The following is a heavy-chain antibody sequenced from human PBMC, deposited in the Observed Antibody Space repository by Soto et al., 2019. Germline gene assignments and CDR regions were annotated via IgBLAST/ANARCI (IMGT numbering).Heavy chain of an antibody. Sequence: EVQLVESGGGLVQPGGSLRLSCAASGFTFSSYWMHWVRQAPGKGLVWVSRLNHDASTTSYADSVKGRFTISRDNTKNTLYLQMNSLTAEDTAVYYCAGAGQGGANVKRFASWGQGTLVTVSS. CDR3: AGAGQGGANVKRFAS. CDR1: GFTFSSYW. CDR2: LNHDASTT. V-gene: IGHV3-74*01. J-gene: IGHJ5*02. D-gene: IGHD1-26*01.